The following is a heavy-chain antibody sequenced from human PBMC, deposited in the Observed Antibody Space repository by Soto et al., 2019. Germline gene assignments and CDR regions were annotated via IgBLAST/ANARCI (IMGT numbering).Heavy chain of an antibody. CDR2: INTGNGNT. J-gene: IGHJ4*02. D-gene: IGHD3-22*01. Sequence: ASVKVSCKASGYAFTRFTIHWVRQAPGQRLEWMGSINTGNGNTRFLQKFQGRVTFTRDTSANTAYMELSSLISEDTAVYYCARPKDYDDCLDLWGQGTLVTVLL. CDR3: ARPKDYDDCLDL. CDR1: GYAFTRFT. V-gene: IGHV1-3*04.